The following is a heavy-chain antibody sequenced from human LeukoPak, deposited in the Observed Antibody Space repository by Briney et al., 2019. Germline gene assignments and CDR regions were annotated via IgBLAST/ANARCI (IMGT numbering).Heavy chain of an antibody. CDR3: ARHGSGSYAYYYMDV. J-gene: IGHJ6*03. Sequence: PSETLSLTCTVSGGSISSSSYYWGWIRQPPGKGLEWIGSIYYSGSTYYNPSLKSRVTISVDTSKDQFSLKLSSVTAADTAVYYCARHGSGSYAYYYMDVWGKGTTVTISS. V-gene: IGHV4-39*07. CDR2: IYYSGST. D-gene: IGHD1-26*01. CDR1: GGSISSSSYY.